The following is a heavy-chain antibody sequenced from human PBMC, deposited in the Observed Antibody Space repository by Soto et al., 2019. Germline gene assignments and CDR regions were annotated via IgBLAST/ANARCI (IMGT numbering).Heavy chain of an antibody. CDR3: ARGASGYYGMDV. CDR1: GYTFTGYY. D-gene: IGHD3-10*01. CDR2: INPNSGGT. V-gene: IGHV1-2*04. J-gene: IGHJ6*02. Sequence: ASVKVSCKASGYTFTGYYMHWVRQAPGQGLEWMGWINPNSGGTNYAQKFQGWVTMTRDTSISTAYTELSRLRSDDTAVYYCARGASGYYGMDVWGQGTTVTVSS.